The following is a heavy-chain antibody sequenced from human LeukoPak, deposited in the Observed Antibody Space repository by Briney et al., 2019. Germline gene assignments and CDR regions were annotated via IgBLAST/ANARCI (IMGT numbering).Heavy chain of an antibody. V-gene: IGHV4-30-4*01. D-gene: IGHD6-19*01. CDR1: GGSISSGDYY. CDR2: IYYSGST. J-gene: IGHJ4*02. CDR3: ARDRGWQRGYFDY. Sequence: SETLSLTCTVSGGSISSGDYYWSWIRQPPGKGLEWIGYIYYSGSTYYNPSLKSRVTISVDTSKNQFSLKLSSVTAADTAVYYCARDRGWQRGYFDYWGQGTLVTVSS.